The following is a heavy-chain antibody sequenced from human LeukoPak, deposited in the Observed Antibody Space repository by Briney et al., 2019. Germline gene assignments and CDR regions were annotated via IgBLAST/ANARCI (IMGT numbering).Heavy chain of an antibody. V-gene: IGHV4-59*01. D-gene: IGHD1-1*01. J-gene: IGHJ3*01. CDR2: VYDSGST. CDR1: GGSISNYY. CDR3: ARDRYAGYLDAFDL. Sequence: SETLSLTCTVSGGSISNYYWSWIRQPPGTGLEWIGYVYDSGSTNYKPSLRSRVTISVDTYKSQFSLKLNSVTAADTAVYYCARDRYAGYLDAFDLWGPGTMVTVSS.